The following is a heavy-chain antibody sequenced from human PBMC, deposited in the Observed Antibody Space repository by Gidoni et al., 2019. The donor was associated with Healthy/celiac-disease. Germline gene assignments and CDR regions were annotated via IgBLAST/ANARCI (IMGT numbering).Heavy chain of an antibody. D-gene: IGHD3-10*01. J-gene: IGHJ2*01. CDR1: GGSFSCYY. Sequence: QVQLQQWVAGLLKPSETLSLTCAVYGGSFSCYYWSWIRQPPGKGLEWIGEINHSGSTNYNPSLKSRVTISVDTSKNQFSLKLSSVTAADTAVYYCARREFPNWYFDLWGRGTLVTVSS. CDR2: INHSGST. V-gene: IGHV4-34*01. CDR3: ARREFPNWYFDL.